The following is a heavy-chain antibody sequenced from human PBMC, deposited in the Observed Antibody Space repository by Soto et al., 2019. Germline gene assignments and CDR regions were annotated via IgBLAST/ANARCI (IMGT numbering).Heavy chain of an antibody. Sequence: SETLSLTCTVSGGSISSYYWSWIRQPPGKGLEWIGYIYYSGSTNYNPSLKSRVTISVDTSKNQFSLKLSSVTAADTAVYYCARGGYGDYGPMSYYYYYMDVWGKGTTVTVSS. J-gene: IGHJ6*03. V-gene: IGHV4-59*01. CDR3: ARGGYGDYGPMSYYYYYMDV. CDR2: IYYSGST. CDR1: GGSISSYY. D-gene: IGHD4-17*01.